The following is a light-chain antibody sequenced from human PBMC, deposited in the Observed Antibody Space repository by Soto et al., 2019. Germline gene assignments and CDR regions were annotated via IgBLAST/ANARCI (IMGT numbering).Light chain of an antibody. CDR1: SSDVGGYNY. V-gene: IGLV2-8*01. CDR2: EVS. J-gene: IGLJ2*01. CDR3: SSYAGSNNFL. Sequence: QSALTQPPSASGSPGQSVTISCTGTSSDVGGYNYVSWYQQHPGKAPKLMIYEVSKRPSGVPDRFSGSKSGNTASLTVSGLRAEDEADYYFSSYAGSNNFLFGGGTKLTVL.